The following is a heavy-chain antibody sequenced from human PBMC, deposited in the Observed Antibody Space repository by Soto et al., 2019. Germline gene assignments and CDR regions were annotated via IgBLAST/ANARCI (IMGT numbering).Heavy chain of an antibody. V-gene: IGHV4-4*02. J-gene: IGHJ4*02. Sequence: SETLSLTCAVSGGSVTTSNWWTWVRQPPGKGLEWIGEINHSGSTNYNPSLKSRVTISVDTSKNQFSLKLTSVTAADTAVYYCAREKITGLFDYWGQGTLVTVSS. D-gene: IGHD2-8*02. CDR3: AREKITGLFDY. CDR1: GGSVTTSNW. CDR2: INHSGST.